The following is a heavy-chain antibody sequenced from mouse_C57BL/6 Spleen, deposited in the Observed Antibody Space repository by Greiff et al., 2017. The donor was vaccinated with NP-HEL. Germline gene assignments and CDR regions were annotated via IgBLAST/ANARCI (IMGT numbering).Heavy chain of an antibody. CDR2: IYPGSGST. D-gene: IGHD2-2*01. CDR3: ARSSTMVTTDYFDY. CDR1: GYTFTSYW. J-gene: IGHJ2*01. V-gene: IGHV1-55*01. Sequence: QVQLQQPGAELVKPGASVKMSCKASGYTFTSYWITWVKQRPGQGLEWIGDIYPGSGSTNYNEKFKSKATLTVDTSSSTAYMQLSSLTYEDSAVYYCARSSTMVTTDYFDYWGQGTTLTVSS.